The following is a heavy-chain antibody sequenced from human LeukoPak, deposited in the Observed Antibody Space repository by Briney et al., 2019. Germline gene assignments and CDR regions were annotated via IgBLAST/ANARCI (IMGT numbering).Heavy chain of an antibody. V-gene: IGHV3-23*01. D-gene: IGHD3-22*01. Sequence: GGSLRLPCAASGFTFSSYAMSWVRQAPGKGLEWVSAISGSGGSTYYADSVKGRFTISRDNSKNTLYLQMNSLRAEDTAVYYCAKFGHYYDSSGYYPKTARAFDIWGQGTMVTVSS. CDR3: AKFGHYYDSSGYYPKTARAFDI. J-gene: IGHJ3*02. CDR1: GFTFSSYA. CDR2: ISGSGGST.